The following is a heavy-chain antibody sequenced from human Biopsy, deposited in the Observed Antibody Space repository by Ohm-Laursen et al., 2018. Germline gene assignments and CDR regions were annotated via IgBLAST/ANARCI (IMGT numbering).Heavy chain of an antibody. CDR1: GFRFSDYW. V-gene: IGHV3-7*01. J-gene: IGHJ4*02. Sequence: SLRLSCAASGFRFSDYWMSWVRQAPGKGLEWVANIKEDGSEKHYVDSVEGRFTISRDNTKNSLYLQMDSLRGEDTAVYYCGRGRVDRGYWGQGTLVTVSS. CDR2: IKEDGSEK. CDR3: GRGRVDRGY. D-gene: IGHD3-10*01.